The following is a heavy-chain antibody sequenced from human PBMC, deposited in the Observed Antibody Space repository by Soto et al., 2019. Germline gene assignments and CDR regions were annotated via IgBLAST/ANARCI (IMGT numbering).Heavy chain of an antibody. V-gene: IGHV4-59*01. J-gene: IGHJ5*02. CDR1: GGSISSYY. CDR2: IYYSGST. CDR3: ARDRYGDYTNWFDP. D-gene: IGHD4-17*01. Sequence: QVQLQESGPGLVKPSETLSLTCTVSGGSISSYYWSWIRQPPGKGLEWIGYIYYSGSTNYNPSLKSRVTISVDTSKNQFSLKLSSVTAADTAVYYCARDRYGDYTNWFDPWGQGTLVTVSS.